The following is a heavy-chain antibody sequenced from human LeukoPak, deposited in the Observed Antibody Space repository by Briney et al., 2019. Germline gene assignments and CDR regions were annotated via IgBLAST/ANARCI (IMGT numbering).Heavy chain of an antibody. CDR1: GGSISSYY. CDR2: IYYSGST. V-gene: IGHV4-59*08. J-gene: IGHJ4*02. D-gene: IGHD6-6*01. CDR3: ARQDSSSYARLLDY. Sequence: SETLSLTCTVSGGSISSYYWSWIRQPPEKGLEWIGYIYYSGSTNYSPSLKSRVTISVDTSKNQFSLKLSSVTAADTAVYYCARQDSSSYARLLDYWGQGTLVTASS.